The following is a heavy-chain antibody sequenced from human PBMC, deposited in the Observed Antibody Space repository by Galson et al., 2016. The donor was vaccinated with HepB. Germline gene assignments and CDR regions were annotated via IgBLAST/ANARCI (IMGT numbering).Heavy chain of an antibody. Sequence: SLRLSCAVSGLNFSDYHMNWIRQPPGKGLEWISNISSRGTSIYYADSVKGRFTVSRDNTKNSLHLQMSSLTADDTAVYFCATGRTGGHFDFWGQGSLVAVSS. V-gene: IGHV3-11*01. D-gene: IGHD2-8*02. CDR2: ISSRGTSI. J-gene: IGHJ4*02. CDR1: GLNFSDYH. CDR3: ATGRTGGHFDF.